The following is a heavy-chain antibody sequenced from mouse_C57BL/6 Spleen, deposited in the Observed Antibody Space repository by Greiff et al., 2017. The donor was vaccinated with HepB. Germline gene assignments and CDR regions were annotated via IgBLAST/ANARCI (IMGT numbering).Heavy chain of an antibody. Sequence: VQLKESGAELVRPGASVKLSCTASGFNIKDDYMHWVKQRPEQGLEWIGWIDPENGDTEYASKFQGKATITADTSSNTAYLQLSSLTSEDTAVYYCTTDSSGYCFDYWGQGTTLTVSS. CDR1: GFNIKDDY. J-gene: IGHJ2*01. V-gene: IGHV14-4*01. CDR3: TTDSSGYCFDY. D-gene: IGHD3-2*02. CDR2: IDPENGDT.